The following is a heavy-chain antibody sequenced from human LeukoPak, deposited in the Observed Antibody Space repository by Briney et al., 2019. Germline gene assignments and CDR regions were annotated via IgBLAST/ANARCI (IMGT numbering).Heavy chain of an antibody. CDR3: ARGGYGSGSHYRY. J-gene: IGHJ4*02. CDR1: AGSFSGYY. Sequence: SETLSLTCAVNAGSFSGYYWIWIRQPPGMGLEWIGEIDHTGSTNYNPSLKSRVTISAEASRNQFSLRLNSVTAADTAVYYCARGGYGSGSHYRYWGQGTLVTVSS. CDR2: IDHTGST. V-gene: IGHV4-34*01. D-gene: IGHD3-10*01.